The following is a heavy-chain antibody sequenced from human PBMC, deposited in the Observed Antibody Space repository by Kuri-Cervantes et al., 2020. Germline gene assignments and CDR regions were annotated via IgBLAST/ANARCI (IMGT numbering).Heavy chain of an antibody. V-gene: IGHV1-2*02. J-gene: IGHJ4*02. D-gene: IGHD3-22*01. Sequence: ASVKVSCKASGYTFTYRYLHWVRQAPGQGLEWMGWINPNSGGTNYAQKFQGRVTLTRDTSISTAYMELSRLRSDDTAVYYCARESLMGSGYYYDYWGQGTQVTVSS. CDR2: INPNSGGT. CDR3: ARESLMGSGYYYDY. CDR1: GYTFTYRY.